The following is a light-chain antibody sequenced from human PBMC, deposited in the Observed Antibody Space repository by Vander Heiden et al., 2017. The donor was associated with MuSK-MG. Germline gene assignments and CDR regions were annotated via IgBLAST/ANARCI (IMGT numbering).Light chain of an antibody. CDR2: AAS. Sequence: EIVLTQSPATLSLSSGDTAILSCRASQSVRRYLAWYQQKPGQAPRLLIYAASSRAPGIPARFSGSGSGTDFTLTISSLEPEDFAVYYCQQRTNWPRTFGQGTKVEIK. J-gene: IGKJ2*01. CDR1: QSVRRY. V-gene: IGKV3-11*01. CDR3: QQRTNWPRT.